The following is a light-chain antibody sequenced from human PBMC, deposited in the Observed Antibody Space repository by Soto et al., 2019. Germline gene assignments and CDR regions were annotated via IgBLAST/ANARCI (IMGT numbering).Light chain of an antibody. Sequence: QSVLTQSPSASGSPGQSVTISCTGTSSDVGNYKVVSWYQQHPGKAPTLIIYEVSKRPSGVPDRFSGSKSGNTASLTESGLKYEDEEAYYCRSYAGSNLWVLVGRTKLTVL. CDR1: SSDVGNYKV. J-gene: IGLJ3*02. V-gene: IGLV2-8*01. CDR2: EVS. CDR3: RSYAGSNLWV.